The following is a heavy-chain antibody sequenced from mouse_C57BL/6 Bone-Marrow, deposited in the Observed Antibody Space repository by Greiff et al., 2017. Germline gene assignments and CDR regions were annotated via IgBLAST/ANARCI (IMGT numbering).Heavy chain of an antibody. J-gene: IGHJ3*01. V-gene: IGHV1-82*01. D-gene: IGHD1-1*01. CDR1: GYAFSSSW. CDR2: IYPGDGDT. Sequence: QVQLQQSGPELVKPGASVKISCKASGYAFSSSWMNWVKQRPGKGLEWIGRIYPGDGDTNYNGKFKGKATLTADKSSSTAYMQLSSLTSEDSAVYFCALYYYGSSYGSAYWGQGTLVTVSA. CDR3: ALYYYGSSYGSAY.